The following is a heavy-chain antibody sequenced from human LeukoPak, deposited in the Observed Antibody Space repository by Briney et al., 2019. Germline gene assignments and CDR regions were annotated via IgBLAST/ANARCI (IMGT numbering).Heavy chain of an antibody. V-gene: IGHV3-7*01. CDR3: ARDPTSNGDSDRDY. CDR2: IKQDGSEK. D-gene: IGHD4-17*01. Sequence: GGSLRLSCAASGFTFSSYWMSWVRQAPGKGLEWVANIKQDGSEKYYVYSVKGRFTISRDNAKNSLYLQMNSLRAEDTAVYYCARDPTSNGDSDRDYWGQGTLVTVSS. CDR1: GFTFSSYW. J-gene: IGHJ4*02.